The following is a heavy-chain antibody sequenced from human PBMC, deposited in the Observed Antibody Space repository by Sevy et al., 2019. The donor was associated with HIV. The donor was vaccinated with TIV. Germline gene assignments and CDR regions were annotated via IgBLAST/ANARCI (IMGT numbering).Heavy chain of an antibody. J-gene: IGHJ4*02. V-gene: IGHV4-61*02. CDR1: GGSFSSSSYY. CDR2: IYTSGST. D-gene: IGHD6-19*01. Sequence: SETLSRTCTVSGGSFSSSSYYWNWIRQPAGRGLEWIGRIYTSGSTNYNPSLKSRVTMSVDTSKNQFSLKLSSVTAADTAVYYCAGRIAVAAFDYWGQGNLVTVSS. CDR3: AGRIAVAAFDY.